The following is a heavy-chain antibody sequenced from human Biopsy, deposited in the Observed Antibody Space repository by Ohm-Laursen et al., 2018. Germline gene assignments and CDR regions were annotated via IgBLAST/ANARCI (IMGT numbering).Heavy chain of an antibody. D-gene: IGHD3-9*01. CDR2: ITSGSSYT. V-gene: IGHV3-21*04. CDR1: GFPFTGFS. Sequence: SLRLSCAAPGFPFTGFSMDWVRQAPGKGLEWVASITSGSSYTHYADSVKGRFTISRDNSKNTLYLQMNSLRAEDTAVYYCAKVSPTILSSFDYWGQGTLVTVSS. CDR3: AKVSPTILSSFDY. J-gene: IGHJ4*02.